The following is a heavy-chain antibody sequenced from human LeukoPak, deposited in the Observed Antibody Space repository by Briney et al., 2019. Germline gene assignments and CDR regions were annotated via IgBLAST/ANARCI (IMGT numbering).Heavy chain of an antibody. CDR3: ARGPIAAAGRYYYYYMDV. Sequence: GGSLRLSCAASGFTFSSYSMNWVRQAPEKGLEWVSYISSSSSTIYYADSVKGRFTISRDNAKNSLYLQMNSLRAEDTAVYYCARGPIAAAGRYYYYYMDVWGKGTTVTVSS. J-gene: IGHJ6*03. D-gene: IGHD6-13*01. V-gene: IGHV3-48*04. CDR1: GFTFSSYS. CDR2: ISSSSSTI.